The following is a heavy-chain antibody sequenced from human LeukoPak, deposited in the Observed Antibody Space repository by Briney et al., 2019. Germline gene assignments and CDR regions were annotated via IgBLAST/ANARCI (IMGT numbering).Heavy chain of an antibody. CDR2: INHSGST. Sequence: PSETLSLTCAVYGGSFSGYYWSWIRQPPGKGLEWIGEINHSGSTNYNPSLKSRVTISVDTSKNQFSLMLSSVTAADTAVYYCASRDVDIVATTTKFDYWGQGTLVTVSS. CDR1: GGSFSGYY. D-gene: IGHD5-12*01. V-gene: IGHV4-34*01. J-gene: IGHJ4*02. CDR3: ASRDVDIVATTTKFDY.